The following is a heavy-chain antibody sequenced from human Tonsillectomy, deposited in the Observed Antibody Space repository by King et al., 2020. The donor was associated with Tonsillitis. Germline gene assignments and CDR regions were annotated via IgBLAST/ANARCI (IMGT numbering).Heavy chain of an antibody. V-gene: IGHV4-39*01. D-gene: IGHD3-10*01. CDR2: IYYSGST. J-gene: IGHJ4*02. Sequence: LQLQESGPGLVKPSETLSLTFPVSGGSISSNSYYWGWIRHPPGKGLEWIGNIYYSGSTYHNPSLKSRVTISVYTSKNQFSLKLSSVTAADTAVYYFAILNYYATGSNRYYFDYWGQGTLVTVSS. CDR3: AILNYYATGSNRYYFDY. CDR1: GGSISSNSYY.